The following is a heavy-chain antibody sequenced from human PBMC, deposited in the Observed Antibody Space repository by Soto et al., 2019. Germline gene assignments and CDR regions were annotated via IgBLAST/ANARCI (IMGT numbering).Heavy chain of an antibody. D-gene: IGHD5-18*01. J-gene: IGHJ4*02. CDR1: GGSIRSSIYY. CDR3: ARPLYVDTAKVNYFDY. Sequence: QLHLQESGPGLVKPSESLSLTCTVSGGSIRSSIYYWGWIRQPPGKGLDLMGSIYYSGSTYYHPSLMSRVTISVDTSKNQCSVTLSSVTAADTAVYYCARPLYVDTAKVNYFDYWGQGTLVTVTS. CDR2: IYYSGST. V-gene: IGHV4-39*01.